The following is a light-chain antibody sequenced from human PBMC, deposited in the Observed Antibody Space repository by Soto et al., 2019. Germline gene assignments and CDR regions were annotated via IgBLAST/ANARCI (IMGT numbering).Light chain of an antibody. CDR3: AAWDDSLNACV. CDR2: NNH. CDR1: SSNIGSKT. V-gene: IGLV1-44*01. Sequence: QSVLTQAPSASGTPGQRVTISFSGSSSNIGSKTVNLYQQRPGMAPKLLIFNNHQRPSGVPDRFSGSKSGTSASLAISGLQSEDEADYYCAAWDDSLNACVFGTGTKLTVL. J-gene: IGLJ1*01.